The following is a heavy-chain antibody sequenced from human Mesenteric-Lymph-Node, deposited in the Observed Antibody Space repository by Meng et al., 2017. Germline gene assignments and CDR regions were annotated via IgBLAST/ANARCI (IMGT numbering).Heavy chain of an antibody. D-gene: IGHD2-15*01. J-gene: IGHJ4*02. CDR3: AKAYCSGGSCYSTSYPDY. V-gene: IGHV3-23*01. Sequence: GESLKISCAASGFTFSSYAMSWVRQAPGKGLEWVSAISGSGGSTYYADSVKGRFTISRDNSKNTLYLQMNSLRAEDTAVYYCAKAYCSGGSCYSTSYPDYWGQGTLVTVSS. CDR1: GFTFSSYA. CDR2: ISGSGGST.